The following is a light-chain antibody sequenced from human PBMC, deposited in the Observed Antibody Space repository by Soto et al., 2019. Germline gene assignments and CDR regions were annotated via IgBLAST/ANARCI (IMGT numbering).Light chain of an antibody. CDR2: RNS. V-gene: IGLV1-47*03. J-gene: IGLJ1*01. Sequence: SVLTQPPSGSGTPGQRVTISCSGSSSNIGSNYVYWYHQLPGTAPKLLIYRNSQRPSGVPDRFSGSKSGTSASLAISGLWSEDEADFYCAAWDDSLSGRVFGTRTKVTV. CDR1: SSNIGSNY. CDR3: AAWDDSLSGRV.